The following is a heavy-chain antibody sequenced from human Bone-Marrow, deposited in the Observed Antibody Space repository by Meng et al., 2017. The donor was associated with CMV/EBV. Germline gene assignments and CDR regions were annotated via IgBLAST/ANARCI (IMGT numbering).Heavy chain of an antibody. CDR2: ISSSSSYI. J-gene: IGHJ3*02. V-gene: IGHV3-21*01. D-gene: IGHD3-10*01. Sequence: GESLKISCAASGFTFSSYSMNWVRQAPGKGLEWVSSISSSSSYIYYADSVKGRFTISRDNAKNSLYLQMNSLRAEDTAVYYCARPITMDRGVRSGAFDIWGQGTMVTVSS. CDR1: GFTFSSYS. CDR3: ARPITMDRGVRSGAFDI.